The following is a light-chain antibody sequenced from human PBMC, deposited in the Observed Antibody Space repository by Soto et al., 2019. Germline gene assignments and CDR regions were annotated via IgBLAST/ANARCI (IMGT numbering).Light chain of an antibody. CDR2: QVS. CDR3: MQGTHWPWT. Sequence: DAVLTQSPLSLPVTLGQPAAISCRSSQSLVYSNGNAYLIWFQQRPGQSPRSLIYQVSTRDAGVPDRVSGSGSGSYFTLTISRVEAEDVGLYYCMQGTHWPWTFGQGTKVEIK. V-gene: IGKV2-30*01. CDR1: QSLVYSNGNAY. J-gene: IGKJ1*01.